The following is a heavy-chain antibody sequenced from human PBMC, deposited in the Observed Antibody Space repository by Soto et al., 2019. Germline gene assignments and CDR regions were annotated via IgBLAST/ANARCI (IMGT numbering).Heavy chain of an antibody. CDR1: GFTFSSYA. V-gene: IGHV3-23*01. J-gene: IGHJ6*02. Sequence: EVQLLESGGGLVQPGGSLRLSCAASGFTFSSYAMSWVRQAPGKGREWVSAISGSGGSTYYADSVKGRFTISRDNSKNTLYLQMNSLRAEDTAVDYCAKGRGSGSKYYSYGMDVWGQGNTVTGSS. D-gene: IGHD3-22*01. CDR2: ISGSGGST. CDR3: AKGRGSGSKYYSYGMDV.